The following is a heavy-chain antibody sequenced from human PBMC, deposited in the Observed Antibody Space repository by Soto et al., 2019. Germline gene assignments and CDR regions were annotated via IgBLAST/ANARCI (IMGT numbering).Heavy chain of an antibody. CDR2: FSAYNGNT. J-gene: IGHJ6*02. CDR1: GYTFTSYG. CDR3: ARRLDIVATNYYYGMDV. D-gene: IGHD5-12*01. Sequence: GASVKVSCKASGYTFTSYGISWVRQAPGQGLEWMGWFSAYNGNTNYAQKLQGRVTMTTDTSTSTAYMELRSLRSDDTAAYYCARRLDIVATNYYYGMDVWGQGTTVTVSS. V-gene: IGHV1-18*01.